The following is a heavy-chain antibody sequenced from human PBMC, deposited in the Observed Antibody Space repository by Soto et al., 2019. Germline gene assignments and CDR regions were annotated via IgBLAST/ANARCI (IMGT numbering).Heavy chain of an antibody. V-gene: IGHV4-61*03. CDR1: GGSVSGGTHY. J-gene: IGHJ2*01. D-gene: IGHD6-13*01. Sequence: QAQLQESGPGPVKPSETLSLTCTVSGGSVSGGTHYWSWIRQPPGKGLEWIGYIYNSGSTNYNPSLKSRVTISVDTSKNHSSLKPSSVTAADTAVYYCARGYRTSWYWFDLWGRGTLVTVSS. CDR2: IYNSGST. CDR3: ARGYRTSWYWFDL.